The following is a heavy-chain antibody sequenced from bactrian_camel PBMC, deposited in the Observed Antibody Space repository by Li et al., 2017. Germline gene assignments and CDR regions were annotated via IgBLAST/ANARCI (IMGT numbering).Heavy chain of an antibody. J-gene: IGHJ4*01. CDR3: AATPRRLPNWFLRTGAYHY. CDR1: AYIVRNYC. CDR2: IGSNGIA. V-gene: IGHV3S53*01. Sequence: HVQLVESGGGSVQAGGSLRLSCAASAYIVRNYCMGWFRQAPGKEREEVARIGSNGIAYADSVQGRFTISRDNAKKSVTVYLQMNNLKPEDTGMYYCAATPRRLPNWFLRTGAYHYWGQGTQVTVS. D-gene: IGHD1*01.